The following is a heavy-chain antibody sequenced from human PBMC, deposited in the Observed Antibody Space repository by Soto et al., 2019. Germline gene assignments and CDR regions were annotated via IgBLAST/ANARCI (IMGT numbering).Heavy chain of an antibody. D-gene: IGHD3-3*01. CDR3: ARHIGDAIFVGWFDP. V-gene: IGHV4-39*01. CDR2: IYYSGST. Sequence: SETLSLTCTVSGGSISSSSYYWGWIRQAPGKGLEWIGSIYYSGSTYYNPSLKSRVTISVDTSKNQFSLKLSSVTAADTAVYYCARHIGDAIFVGWFDPWGQGTLVTVSS. CDR1: GGSISSSSYY. J-gene: IGHJ5*02.